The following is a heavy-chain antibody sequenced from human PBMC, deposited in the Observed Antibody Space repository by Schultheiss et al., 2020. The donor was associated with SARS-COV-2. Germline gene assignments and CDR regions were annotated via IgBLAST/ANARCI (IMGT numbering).Heavy chain of an antibody. CDR3: ARDRREPYYYYGMDV. V-gene: IGHV4-34*01. J-gene: IGHJ6*02. D-gene: IGHD1-14*01. CDR2: INHSGST. CDR1: GGAISTYY. Sequence: SETLSLTCTVSGGAISTYYGSWIRQPPGKGLEWIGEINHSGSTNYNPSLKSRVTISVDTSKNQFSLKLSSVTAADTAVYYCARDRREPYYYYGMDVWGQGTTVTVSS.